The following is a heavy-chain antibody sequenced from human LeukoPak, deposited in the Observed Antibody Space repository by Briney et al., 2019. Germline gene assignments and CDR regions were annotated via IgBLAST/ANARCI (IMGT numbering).Heavy chain of an antibody. CDR2: ISGSGGST. Sequence: GGSLRLSCAASGVTFSSYAMSGVRQAPGKGLEWVSAISGSGGSTYYAASVKGRFTISRDNSKNTLYLQMNSLRAEDTAVYYCAKRRPHNYGDLDYWGQGTLVTVSS. V-gene: IGHV3-23*01. CDR3: AKRRPHNYGDLDY. J-gene: IGHJ4*02. D-gene: IGHD4-17*01. CDR1: GVTFSSYA.